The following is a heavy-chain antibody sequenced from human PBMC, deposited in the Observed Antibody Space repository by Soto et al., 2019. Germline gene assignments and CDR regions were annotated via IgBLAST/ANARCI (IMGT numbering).Heavy chain of an antibody. V-gene: IGHV1-8*01. Sequence: ASVKVSCKASGYTFTSYDINWVRQATGQGLEWMGWMNPNSGNTGYAQKFQGRVTMTSNTSISTVYMELSSLRSEDTAVYYCAREARVVTRTRNWFDPWGQGTLVTVSS. D-gene: IGHD3-3*01. CDR1: GYTFTSYD. J-gene: IGHJ5*02. CDR2: MNPNSGNT. CDR3: AREARVVTRTRNWFDP.